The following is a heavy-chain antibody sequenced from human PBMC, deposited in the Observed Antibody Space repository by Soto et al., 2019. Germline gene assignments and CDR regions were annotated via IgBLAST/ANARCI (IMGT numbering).Heavy chain of an antibody. D-gene: IGHD6-13*01. CDR2: ISVSGGST. CDR1: VFTFSSYA. J-gene: IGHJ6*02. CDR3: AKDHAGTFPYYYYGMDV. Sequence: LRLSCAASVFTFSSYAMSWVRQAPGTGLEWVSAISVSGGSTYYADSVKGRFTISRDNSKNTLYLQMNSLRAEDTAVYYCAKDHAGTFPYYYYGMDVWGQGTKVTVSS. V-gene: IGHV3-23*01.